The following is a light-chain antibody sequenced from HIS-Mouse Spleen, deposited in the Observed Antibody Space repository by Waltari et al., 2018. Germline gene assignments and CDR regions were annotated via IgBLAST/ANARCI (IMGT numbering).Light chain of an antibody. CDR2: DVS. CDR3: SSYTSSSTWV. CDR1: RSDVGGYNY. J-gene: IGLJ3*02. Sequence: HSALTQPASVSGSPGQSITISCTGTRSDVGGYNYVPWYQQHPGKAPKLMIYDVSNRPSGVSNRFSGSKSGNTASLTISGLQAEDEADYYCSSYTSSSTWVFGGGTKLTVL. V-gene: IGLV2-14*03.